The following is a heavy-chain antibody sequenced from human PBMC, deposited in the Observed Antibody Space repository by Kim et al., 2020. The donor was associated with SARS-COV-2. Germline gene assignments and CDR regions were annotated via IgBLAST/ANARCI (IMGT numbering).Heavy chain of an antibody. V-gene: IGHV3-30*04. CDR3: ARERGYCSGGSCYQLFDY. CDR1: GFTFSSYA. J-gene: IGHJ4*02. D-gene: IGHD2-15*01. Sequence: GGSLRLSCAASGFTFSSYAMHWVRQAPGKGLEWVAVISYDGSNKYYADSVKGRFTISRDNSKNTLYLQMNSLRAEDTAVYYCARERGYCSGGSCYQLFDYWGQGTLVTVSS. CDR2: ISYDGSNK.